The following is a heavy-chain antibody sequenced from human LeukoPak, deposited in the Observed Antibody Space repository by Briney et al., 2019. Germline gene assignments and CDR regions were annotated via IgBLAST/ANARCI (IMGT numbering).Heavy chain of an antibody. V-gene: IGHV1-2*02. Sequence: ASVKVSCKASGGTFSSYAISWVRQAPGQGLEWMGWINPNSGGTNYAQKFQGRVTMTRDTSISTAYMELSRLRSDDTAVYYCARDIAAAGFDTNDYWGQGTLVTVSS. CDR1: GGTFSSYA. D-gene: IGHD6-13*01. J-gene: IGHJ4*02. CDR2: INPNSGGT. CDR3: ARDIAAAGFDTNDY.